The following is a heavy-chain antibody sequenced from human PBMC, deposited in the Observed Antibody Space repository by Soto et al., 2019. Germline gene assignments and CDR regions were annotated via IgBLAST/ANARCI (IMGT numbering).Heavy chain of an antibody. D-gene: IGHD3-16*01. CDR2: ISGSGSS. Sequence: EVQLLESGGGLVQPGGSLRLSCTASGFTYNNNDMTWVRQAPGKGPEWVSTISGSGSSYYTDSVKGRFTISRDNSKNMLFLQMNSLRAEDTALYYCVKNRGNYDRWGQGTLVTVSS. J-gene: IGHJ5*02. CDR3: VKNRGNYDR. V-gene: IGHV3-23*01. CDR1: GFTYNNND.